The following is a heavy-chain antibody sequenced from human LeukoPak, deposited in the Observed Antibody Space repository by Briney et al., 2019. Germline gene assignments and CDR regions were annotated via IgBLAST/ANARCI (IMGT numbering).Heavy chain of an antibody. CDR1: GLTFSSYW. CDR2: INSDGSST. Sequence: GGSLRLLCAASGLTFSSYWMHWVRQARGKGLVWVSRINSDGSSTSYADSVKGRFTISRDNAKNTLYLQMNSLRAEDTAVYYCARRSSGSPPYYFGYWGQGTLVTVSS. V-gene: IGHV3-74*01. CDR3: ARRSSGSPPYYFGY. J-gene: IGHJ4*02. D-gene: IGHD1-26*01.